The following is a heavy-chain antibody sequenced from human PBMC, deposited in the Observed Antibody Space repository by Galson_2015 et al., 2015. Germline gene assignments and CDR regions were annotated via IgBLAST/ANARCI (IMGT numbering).Heavy chain of an antibody. D-gene: IGHD2-15*01. CDR1: GFTFGEYT. Sequence: SLRLSCATSGFTFGEYTMHWVRQAPGKGLEWVSLISWDGGSTHYADSVKGRFTISRVNSKNSLYLQMSSLRSEDTALYYCAKDTPNAYSAFDIWGRGTVVTVSS. CDR3: AKDTPNAYSAFDI. CDR2: ISWDGGST. J-gene: IGHJ3*02. V-gene: IGHV3-43*01.